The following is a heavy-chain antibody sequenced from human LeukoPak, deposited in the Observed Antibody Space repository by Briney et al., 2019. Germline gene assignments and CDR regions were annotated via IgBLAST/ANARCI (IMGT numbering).Heavy chain of an antibody. CDR2: INHSGST. CDR1: GGSFSGYY. D-gene: IGHD2-15*01. J-gene: IGHJ4*02. CDR3: ARGPGYCSGGSCSPYYFDY. Sequence: SETLSLTCAVYGGSFSGYYWSWIRQPPGKGLEWIGEINHSGSTNYNPSLKSRVTISVDTSKNQFSLKLSSVTAADTAVYYCARGPGYCSGGSCSPYYFDYWGQGTLVTVSS. V-gene: IGHV4-34*01.